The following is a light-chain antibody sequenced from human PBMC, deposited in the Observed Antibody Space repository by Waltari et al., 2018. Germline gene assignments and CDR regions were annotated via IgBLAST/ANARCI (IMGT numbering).Light chain of an antibody. V-gene: IGKV3-15*01. CDR1: QSVGSD. Sequence: EIVMTLSPATLSVSPGERATLSCRAGQSVGSDLAWYQHKPGQAPRLLIYGASTRATGIPARFSGSESGTEFTLTISSLQSEDFGVFYCQQYNHWPLTFGGGTKVEIK. J-gene: IGKJ4*01. CDR3: QQYNHWPLT. CDR2: GAS.